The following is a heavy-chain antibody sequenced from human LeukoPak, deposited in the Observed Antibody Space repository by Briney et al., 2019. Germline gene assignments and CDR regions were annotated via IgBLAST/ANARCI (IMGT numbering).Heavy chain of an antibody. J-gene: IGHJ5*02. CDR1: GGSISSYY. V-gene: IGHV4-59*01. D-gene: IGHD1-26*01. Sequence: PSETLSLTCTVSGGSISSYYWSWIWQPPGKGQEWIGYIYYSGSTNYNPSLKSRVTISVDTSKNQFSLKLSSVTAADTAVYYCARLISGSYSTNWFDPWGQGTLVTVSS. CDR2: IYYSGST. CDR3: ARLISGSYSTNWFDP.